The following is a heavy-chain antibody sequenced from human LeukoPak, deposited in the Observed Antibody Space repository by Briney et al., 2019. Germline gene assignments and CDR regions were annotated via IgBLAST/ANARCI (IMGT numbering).Heavy chain of an antibody. CDR2: INPKNGGA. D-gene: IGHD3-16*01. CDR1: GGTFSSYA. J-gene: IGHJ5*02. Sequence: ASVKVSCKASGGTFSSYAISWVRQAPGQGLEWMGGINPKNGGANYAPRFQGRVTMTRDRSISTVYMELTGLTSDDTAVYYCARASFWESPINWFDPWGQGTLVTVSS. V-gene: IGHV1-2*07. CDR3: ARASFWESPINWFDP.